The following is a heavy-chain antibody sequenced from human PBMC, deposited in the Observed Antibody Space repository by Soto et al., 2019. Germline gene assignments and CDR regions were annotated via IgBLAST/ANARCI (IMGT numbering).Heavy chain of an antibody. CDR2: ISGSGGST. CDR3: AKWDSWYYYGSGPQSHYYYMDV. D-gene: IGHD3-10*01. V-gene: IGHV3-23*01. J-gene: IGHJ6*03. CDR1: GFTFSSYA. Sequence: SGGSLRLSCAASGFTFSSYAMSWVRQAPGKGLEWVSAISGSGGSTYYADSVKGRFTISRDNSKNTLYLQMNSLRAEDTAVYYCAKWDSWYYYGSGPQSHYYYMDVWGKGTTVTVSS.